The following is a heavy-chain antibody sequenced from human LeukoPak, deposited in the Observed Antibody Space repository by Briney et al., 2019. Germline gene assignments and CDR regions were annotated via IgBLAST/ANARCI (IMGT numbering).Heavy chain of an antibody. CDR1: GFTFSRHD. CDR2: IGTDGAT. CDR3: ARVTVRNAFDL. Sequence: GGSLRLSCVASGFTFSRHDMHWVRQAPGEGLEWVSAIGTDGATYYPDSLKGRFSISRENGENSLYLYMNNLRVGDTAIYYCARVTVRNAFDLWGQGTVVTVSS. J-gene: IGHJ3*01. V-gene: IGHV3-13*01. D-gene: IGHD4-17*01.